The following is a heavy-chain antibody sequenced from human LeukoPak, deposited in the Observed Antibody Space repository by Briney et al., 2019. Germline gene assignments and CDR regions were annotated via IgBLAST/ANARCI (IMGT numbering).Heavy chain of an antibody. D-gene: IGHD3-10*01. J-gene: IGHJ4*02. CDR2: ISYDGSNK. CDR3: AKVLTMVRGAAHDY. V-gene: IGHV3-30*18. CDR1: GFTFSSYG. Sequence: PGGSLRLSCAASGFTFSSYGMHWVRQAPGKGPEWVAVISYDGSNKYYADSVKGRFTISRDNSKNTLYLQMNSLRAEDTAVHYCAKVLTMVRGAAHDYWGQGTLVTVSS.